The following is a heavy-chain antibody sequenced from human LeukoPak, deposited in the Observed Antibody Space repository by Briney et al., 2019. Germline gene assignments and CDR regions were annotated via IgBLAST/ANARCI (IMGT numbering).Heavy chain of an antibody. J-gene: IGHJ4*02. V-gene: IGHV3-23*01. CDR3: ARVAGYCSGGSCYWD. Sequence: PGGSLRLSCAASGFTFSSYGMNWVRQAPGKGLQWVSSISGSGGSTYYADSVKGRFTISRDNSKNSLYLQMNSLRAEDTAVYYCARVAGYCSGGSCYWDWGQGTLVTVSS. D-gene: IGHD2-15*01. CDR2: ISGSGGST. CDR1: GFTFSSYG.